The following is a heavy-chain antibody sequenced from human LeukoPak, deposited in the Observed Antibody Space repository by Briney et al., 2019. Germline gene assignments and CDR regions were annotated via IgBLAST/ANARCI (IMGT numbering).Heavy chain of an antibody. D-gene: IGHD3-10*01. CDR1: GYTFTGYY. CDR2: INPNSGGT. V-gene: IGHV1-2*02. J-gene: IGHJ4*02. CDR3: ARPLWFGESSFDY. Sequence: GASVKVSCKASGYTFTGYYMHWVRQAPGQGLEWMGWINPNSGGTNYAQKFQGRVTMTRDTSISTAYMELSSLRSEDTAVYYCARPLWFGESSFDYWGQGTLVTVSS.